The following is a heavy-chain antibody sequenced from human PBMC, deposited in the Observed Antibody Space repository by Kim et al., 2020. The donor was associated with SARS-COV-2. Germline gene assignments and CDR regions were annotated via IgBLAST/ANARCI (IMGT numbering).Heavy chain of an antibody. CDR3: AGNTMMTAIPKTEYFQH. CDR2: IYYSGST. D-gene: IGHD2-21*02. V-gene: IGHV4-31*03. CDR1: GGSISSGGYY. Sequence: SETLSLTCTVSGGSISSGGYYWSWIRQHPGKGLEWIGYIYYSGSTYYNPSLKSRVTISVDTSKNQFSLKLSSVTAADTAVYYCAGNTMMTAIPKTEYFQHWGQGTLVTVSS. J-gene: IGHJ1*01.